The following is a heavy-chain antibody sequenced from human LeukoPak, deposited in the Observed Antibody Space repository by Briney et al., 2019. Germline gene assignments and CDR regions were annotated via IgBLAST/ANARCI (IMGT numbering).Heavy chain of an antibody. V-gene: IGHV3-11*04. D-gene: IGHD6-19*01. J-gene: IGHJ5*02. CDR2: ISSSGSTI. CDR3: ARVWDSSGWYWWFDP. CDR1: GFTFSDYY. Sequence: GGSLRLSCAAFGFTFSDYYMSWIRQAPGKGLEWVSYISSSGSTIYYADSVKGRFDISRDNAKNSRYLQMNTLRAEDTAVYYCARVWDSSGWYWWFDPWGQGTLVTVSS.